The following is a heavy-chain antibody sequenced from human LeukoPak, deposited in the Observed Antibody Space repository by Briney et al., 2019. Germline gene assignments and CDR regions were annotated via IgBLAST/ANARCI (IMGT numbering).Heavy chain of an antibody. D-gene: IGHD3-10*01. V-gene: IGHV4-4*07. Sequence: PSETLSLTCTVSGGSISGYYWSWIRQPAGKGLEWIGRIYTSGSTNYNPSLKSRVTISVDKSKNQFSLKLSSVTAADTAVYYCATQYYYGSGYPFDPWGQGTLVTVSS. CDR3: ATQYYYGSGYPFDP. CDR1: GGSISGYY. J-gene: IGHJ5*02. CDR2: IYTSGST.